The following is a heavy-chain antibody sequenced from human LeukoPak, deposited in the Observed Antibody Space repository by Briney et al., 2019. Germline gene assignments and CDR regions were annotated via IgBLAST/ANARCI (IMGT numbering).Heavy chain of an antibody. CDR3: ARGRDSRGYQFMGFDS. D-gene: IGHD3-22*01. V-gene: IGHV4-4*07. J-gene: IGHJ4*02. Sequence: GSLRLSCAASGFTFSSYSMNWVRQPAGKGLEWIGRIWADGAPTYGPSLKSRVTISVDTSKNQFSLRLSSVTAADTAVYYCARGRDSRGYQFMGFDSWGQGTLVTVSS. CDR2: IWADGAP. CDR1: GFTFSSYS.